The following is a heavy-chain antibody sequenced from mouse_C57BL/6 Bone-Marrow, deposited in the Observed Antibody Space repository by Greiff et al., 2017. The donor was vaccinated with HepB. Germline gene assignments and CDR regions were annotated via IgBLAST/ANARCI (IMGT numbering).Heavy chain of an antibody. J-gene: IGHJ1*01. V-gene: IGHV1S53*01. Sequence: VQLQQSDAELVKPGASVKISCKASGYTFTDHAIHWVKQKPEQGLEWIGYISPGNGDIKYNEKFKGKATLTADKSSSTAYMQLNSLTSEDSAVCFCKRDSGSSHCYIDVWGAGTTVTVSA. D-gene: IGHD1-1*01. CDR2: ISPGNGDI. CDR3: KRDSGSSHCYIDV. CDR1: GYTFTDHA.